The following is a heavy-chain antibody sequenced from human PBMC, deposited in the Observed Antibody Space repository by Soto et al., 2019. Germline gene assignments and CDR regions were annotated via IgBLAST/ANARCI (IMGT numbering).Heavy chain of an antibody. CDR3: ADRSPALDY. Sequence: QVQLVESGGGVVQPGRSLRLSCAASGFTFSSYGMHWVRQAPGKGLEWVAVIWDDGSNQYYADSVKGRFTISRDNSKNTLYLQMNSLRVEDTAVYYCADRSPALDYWGQGTLVTVSS. CDR1: GFTFSSYG. V-gene: IGHV3-33*01. D-gene: IGHD2-2*01. CDR2: IWDDGSNQ. J-gene: IGHJ4*02.